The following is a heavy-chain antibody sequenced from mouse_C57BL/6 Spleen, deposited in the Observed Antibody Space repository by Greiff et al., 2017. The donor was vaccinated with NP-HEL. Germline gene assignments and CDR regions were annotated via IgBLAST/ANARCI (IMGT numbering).Heavy chain of an antibody. Sequence: VHLVESGPGLVQPSQSLSITCTVSGFSLTSYGVHWVRQSPGKGLEWLGVIWRGGSTDYNAAFMSRLSITKDNSKSQVFFKMNSLQADDTAIYYCAKRDSNYGYFDVWGTGTTVTVSS. CDR2: IWRGGST. V-gene: IGHV2-5*01. CDR1: GFSLTSYG. D-gene: IGHD2-5*01. CDR3: AKRDSNYGYFDV. J-gene: IGHJ1*03.